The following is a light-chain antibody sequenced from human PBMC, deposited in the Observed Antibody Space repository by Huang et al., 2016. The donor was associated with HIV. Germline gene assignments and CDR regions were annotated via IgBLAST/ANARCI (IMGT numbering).Light chain of an antibody. CDR3: QKYSSVPFT. V-gene: IGKV1-27*01. CDR1: QDISNY. J-gene: IGKJ3*01. Sequence: DIQMTQSPSSLSASVGDRVTITCRASQDISNYLAWYQQKPGKPPNRLIYAASTLQSGVPSRFSGSGSETDFTLTISGLQPEDVATYYCQKYSSVPFTFGPGTKVAIK. CDR2: AAS.